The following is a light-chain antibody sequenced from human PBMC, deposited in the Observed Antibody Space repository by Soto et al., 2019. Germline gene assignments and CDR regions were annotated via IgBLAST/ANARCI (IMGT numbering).Light chain of an antibody. V-gene: IGKV1-39*01. CDR2: SAS. J-gene: IGKJ3*01. CDR1: QSIRNY. CDR3: QQTYSIPFT. Sequence: DIQMTQSPSSLSASVGDRITITCRASQSIRNYLIWYQQKSGKAPKLLMNSASILQSGFPSRFSGSGSETDFTLTISSLQPEDFATYYCQQTYSIPFTFGPGTAV.